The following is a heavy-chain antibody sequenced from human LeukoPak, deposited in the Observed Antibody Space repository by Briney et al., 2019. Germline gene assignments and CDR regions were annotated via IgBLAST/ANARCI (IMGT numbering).Heavy chain of an antibody. Sequence: GGSLRLPCAASGFTFSSYAMSWVRQAPGKGLEWVSIISGSGVSTYYADSVKGRFTISRDNSENTLYLQMNSLRAEDTAVYYCAKYPTYYYESSGYYYFDYWGQGTLVTVSS. J-gene: IGHJ4*02. CDR2: ISGSGVST. D-gene: IGHD3-22*01. V-gene: IGHV3-23*01. CDR3: AKYPTYYYESSGYYYFDY. CDR1: GFTFSSYA.